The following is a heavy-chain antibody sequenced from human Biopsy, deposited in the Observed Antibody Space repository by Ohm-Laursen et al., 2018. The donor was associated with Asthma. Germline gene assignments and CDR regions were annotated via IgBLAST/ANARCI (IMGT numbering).Heavy chain of an antibody. Sequence: SSVTVSCKPLGGTFNTYVIGWVRQAPGQGLEWMGGVNSVFGTTTYPQKFQDRVTITADDSTSTVYMELSSLRSEDTAVYYCARKAGSCISRTCYSLDFWGQGTLVTVSS. CDR2: VNSVFGTT. D-gene: IGHD2-2*01. J-gene: IGHJ4*02. V-gene: IGHV1-69*01. CDR1: GGTFNTYV. CDR3: ARKAGSCISRTCYSLDF.